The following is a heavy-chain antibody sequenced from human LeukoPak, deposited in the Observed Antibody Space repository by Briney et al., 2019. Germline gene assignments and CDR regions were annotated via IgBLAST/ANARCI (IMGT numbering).Heavy chain of an antibody. CDR1: GGSISSGGYS. J-gene: IGHJ4*02. CDR2: IYHSGST. D-gene: IGHD3-9*01. V-gene: IGHV4-30-2*01. CDR3: TRGNILSGYCFDF. Sequence: SETLSLTCAVSGGSISSGGYSWSWIRQPPGKGLEWIGYIYHSGSTYYNPSLKSRVTISVDRSKNQFSLKLSSVTAADTAVYYCTRGNILSGYCFDFWGQGALVTVSS.